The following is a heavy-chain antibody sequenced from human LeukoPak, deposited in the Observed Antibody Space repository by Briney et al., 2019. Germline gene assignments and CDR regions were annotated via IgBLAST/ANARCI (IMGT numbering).Heavy chain of an antibody. CDR3: ARGSASNWPVDI. D-gene: IGHD6-13*01. V-gene: IGHV1-69*13. CDR1: GGSFSSYP. Sequence: ASVKVSCKASGGSFSSYPISWVRQAPGQGLQWMGGVTPVFGTPNYAQEFQGRVTLTADDSTNTAYMELHSLRSDDTAVYYCARGSASNWPVDIWGQGTLVIVSS. CDR2: VTPVFGTP. J-gene: IGHJ4*02.